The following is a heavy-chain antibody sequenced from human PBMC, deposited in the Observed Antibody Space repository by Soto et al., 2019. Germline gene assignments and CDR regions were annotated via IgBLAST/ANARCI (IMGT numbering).Heavy chain of an antibody. Sequence: QVQLVQSGAEVKKPGASVKVSCKASGYTFTNFGISWVRQAPGQGLEWMGWINTYNGYTNYAHNLQGRVAMTTDTSTGTPYRELRSLRLDDTAVFYCGRVSGMAVAAGLDYWGQGTLVTVS. CDR2: INTYNGYT. CDR1: GYTFTNFG. J-gene: IGHJ4*02. V-gene: IGHV1-18*01. D-gene: IGHD6-19*01. CDR3: GRVSGMAVAAGLDY.